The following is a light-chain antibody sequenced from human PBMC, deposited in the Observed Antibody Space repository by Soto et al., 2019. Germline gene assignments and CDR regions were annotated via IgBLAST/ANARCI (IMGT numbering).Light chain of an antibody. Sequence: DIQMTQSPSTLSASVGDRFNITCRASQSISSWLAWYQQKPGKAPKFLSYDASSLESGVPSRFSGSGSGTEFTLTICSLQPDDFATYYCQQYNSYPWTFGQGTKVDVK. CDR1: QSISSW. J-gene: IGKJ1*01. CDR3: QQYNSYPWT. V-gene: IGKV1-5*01. CDR2: DAS.